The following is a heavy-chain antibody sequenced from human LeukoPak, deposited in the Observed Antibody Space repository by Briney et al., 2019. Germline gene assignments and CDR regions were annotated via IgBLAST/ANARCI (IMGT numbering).Heavy chain of an antibody. J-gene: IGHJ4*02. CDR1: GFTFSSYA. CDR2: ISGSGGRT. CDR3: AKEREYYDSSGYSGFDY. V-gene: IGHV3-23*01. D-gene: IGHD3-22*01. Sequence: AGGSLRLSCAASGFTFSSYAMNWVRQAPGKGLEWVSSISGSGGRTYYADSMKGRFTISRDNSKNTLFLQMNSQRAEDTAVYYCAKEREYYDSSGYSGFDYWGQGTLVTVSS.